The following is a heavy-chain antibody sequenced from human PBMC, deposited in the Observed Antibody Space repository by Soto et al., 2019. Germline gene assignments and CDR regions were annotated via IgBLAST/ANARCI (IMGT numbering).Heavy chain of an antibody. Sequence: QVQLVESGAEVKKPGSSVKCSCKASGGTFSTHAISWMRQAPGQGLEWLGGIIPTLGTPNYPQKFQGRVTITAKEYTTKAYMEVSRLTSEDTAVYYCARAAFRSGYYDYYYGMDVWGQGTPVNV. J-gene: IGHJ6*02. CDR3: ARAAFRSGYYDYYYGMDV. CDR2: IIPTLGTP. V-gene: IGHV1-69*01. CDR1: GGTFSTHA. D-gene: IGHD3-3*01.